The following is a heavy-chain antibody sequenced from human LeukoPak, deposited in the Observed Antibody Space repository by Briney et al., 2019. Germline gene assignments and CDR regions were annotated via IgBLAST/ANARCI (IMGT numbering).Heavy chain of an antibody. CDR1: GGSIRSGGYY. CDR3: ARSQSSGSYSDY. Sequence: PSQTLSLTCTVSGGSIRSGGYYWSWIRQPPGKGLEWIGYIYYSGTTYYNPSLKSRVTISVDRSKNQFSLKLSSVTAADTAVYYCARSQSSGSYSDYWGQGTLVTVSS. V-gene: IGHV4-30-2*01. J-gene: IGHJ4*02. D-gene: IGHD3-10*01. CDR2: IYYSGTT.